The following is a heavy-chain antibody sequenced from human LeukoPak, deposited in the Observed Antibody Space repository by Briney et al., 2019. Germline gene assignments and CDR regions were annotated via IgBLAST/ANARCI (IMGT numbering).Heavy chain of an antibody. Sequence: GALVKVSCKASGYTFTGYYMHWVRQAPGQGLEWMGRINPNSGGTNYAQKFQGRVTMTRDTSISTAYMELSRLRSDDTAVYYCARERQLVRWFDPWGQGTLVTVSS. CDR1: GYTFTGYY. CDR3: ARERQLVRWFDP. D-gene: IGHD6-13*01. CDR2: INPNSGGT. J-gene: IGHJ5*02. V-gene: IGHV1-2*06.